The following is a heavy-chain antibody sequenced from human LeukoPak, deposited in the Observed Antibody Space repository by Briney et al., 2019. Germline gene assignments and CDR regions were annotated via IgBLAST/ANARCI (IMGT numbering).Heavy chain of an antibody. CDR3: ATIVPDVVATLTFDY. D-gene: IGHD2-15*01. V-gene: IGHV3-66*01. CDR2: ICSGGRT. J-gene: IGHJ4*02. Sequence: QPGGSLRLSCAASGFTVSSNYMSWVRQAPGKGLEWVSVICSGGRTYYADSVKGRFTISRDNSKNTLYLQMNSLRAEDTAVYYCATIVPDVVATLTFDYWGQGTLVTVSS. CDR1: GFTVSSNY.